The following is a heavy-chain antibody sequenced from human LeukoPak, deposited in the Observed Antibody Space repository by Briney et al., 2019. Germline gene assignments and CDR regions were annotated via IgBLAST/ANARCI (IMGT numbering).Heavy chain of an antibody. Sequence: PGGSLRLSCAASGFTFSSYWMSWVRQAPGKGLEWVANIKQDGSEKYYVDSVKGRFTISRDNAKNSLYLQMNSLRAEDTAVYYCAREYYYDSSGYLDYWGQGTLVTVSS. CDR1: GFTFSSYW. CDR3: AREYYYDSSGYLDY. J-gene: IGHJ4*02. D-gene: IGHD3-22*01. V-gene: IGHV3-7*01. CDR2: IKQDGSEK.